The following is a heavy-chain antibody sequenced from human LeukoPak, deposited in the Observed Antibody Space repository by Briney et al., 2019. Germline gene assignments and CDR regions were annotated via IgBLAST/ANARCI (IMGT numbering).Heavy chain of an antibody. CDR1: GFTFSSHG. J-gene: IGHJ4*02. V-gene: IGHV3-23*01. CDR3: ASLLPYYYDSSGPS. CDR2: ISGSGGST. Sequence: GGTLRLSCAASGFTFSSHGMSWVRQAPGKGLEWVSAISGSGGSTYYADSVKGRFTISRDNSKNTLYLQMNSLRAEDTAVYYCASLLPYYYDSSGPSWGQGTLVTVSS. D-gene: IGHD3-22*01.